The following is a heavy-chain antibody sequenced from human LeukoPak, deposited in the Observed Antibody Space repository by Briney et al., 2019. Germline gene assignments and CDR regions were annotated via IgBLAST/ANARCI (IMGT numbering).Heavy chain of an antibody. J-gene: IGHJ3*02. Sequence: GGSLRLSCAASGFTVSSNYMSWVRQAPGKGLEWVSVIYSGGSTYYADSVKGRFTISRDNSKNTLYLQMNGLRAEDTAVYYCARVSEYYADAFDIWGQGTMVTVSS. V-gene: IGHV3-66*01. D-gene: IGHD2/OR15-2a*01. CDR3: ARVSEYYADAFDI. CDR2: IYSGGST. CDR1: GFTVSSNY.